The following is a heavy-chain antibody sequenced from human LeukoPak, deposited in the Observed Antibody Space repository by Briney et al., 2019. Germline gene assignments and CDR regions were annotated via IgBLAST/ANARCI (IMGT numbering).Heavy chain of an antibody. V-gene: IGHV3-30*02. J-gene: IGHJ3*02. CDR1: GFTFSSYA. CDR3: ARSGGTNAGGFDI. Sequence: GGSLRLSCAASGFTFSSYAMHWVRQAPGKGLEWVAFIRYDGSNKYYADSVKGRFTISRDNSKNTLYLQMNSLRAEDTAVYYCARSGGTNAGGFDIWGRGIMVTVSS. CDR2: IRYDGSNK. D-gene: IGHD2-15*01.